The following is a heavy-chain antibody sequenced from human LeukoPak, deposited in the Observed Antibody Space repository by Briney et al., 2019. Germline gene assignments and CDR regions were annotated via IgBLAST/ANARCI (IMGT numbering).Heavy chain of an antibody. CDR2: IHGDITKT. Sequence: GGSLRLSCAASGFTFSNYWMHWVRQTPEKGLEWVSAIHGDITKTYYADSVKGRFTISRDNSKNTVYLQMNSLRVEDTAVYYCARESSAGLIFIDFWGQGTLVTVSS. J-gene: IGHJ4*02. D-gene: IGHD3-16*01. CDR1: GFTFSNYW. V-gene: IGHV3-21*04. CDR3: ARESSAGLIFIDF.